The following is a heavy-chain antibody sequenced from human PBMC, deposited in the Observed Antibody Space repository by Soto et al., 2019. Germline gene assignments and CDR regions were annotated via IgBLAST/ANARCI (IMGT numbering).Heavy chain of an antibody. CDR3: ARDNERLQLGGNYCDILAV. J-gene: IGHJ6*02. D-gene: IGHD1-7*01. CDR1: GGTFSSSA. V-gene: IGHV1-69*12. Sequence: QVQLVQSGAEMKEPGSSVKVSCKTSGGTFSSSAISWLRQAPGQGLEWMGGIIPLFRTPDYAQKFQGRVTIAADESTSTAYMELSSLRSEDTAVYYCARDNERLQLGGNYCDILAVWGQGPTITVSS. CDR2: IIPLFRTP.